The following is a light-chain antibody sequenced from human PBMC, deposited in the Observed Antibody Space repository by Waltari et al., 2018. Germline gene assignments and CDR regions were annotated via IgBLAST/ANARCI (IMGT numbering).Light chain of an antibody. CDR2: NAS. CDR3: QQYGTSRRT. J-gene: IGKJ1*01. V-gene: IGKV3-20*01. CDR1: QSVSTSY. Sequence: EIVLTQSPGTLSLSPGDRATLSCRASQSVSTSYVAWYQQKAGQAPRLLIYNASTRATGIPDRFSGSGSGTDFTLTISRVEPEEFAVYYCQQYGTSRRTFGQGTKVEIK.